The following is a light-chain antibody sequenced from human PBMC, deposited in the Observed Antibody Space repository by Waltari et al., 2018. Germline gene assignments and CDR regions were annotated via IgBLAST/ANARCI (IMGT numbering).Light chain of an antibody. CDR3: QSYDSSSQV. Sequence: NFMLTQPHSVSESPGKTVTLSCTRSSGSVASSYLQWYQQRPGSAPTIVIYEHNQRPSGVPDRFSGSIDSSSNSASLTISGLTTEDEADYYCQSYDSSSQVFGGGTRLTVL. V-gene: IGLV6-57*03. CDR2: EHN. J-gene: IGLJ3*02. CDR1: SGSVASSY.